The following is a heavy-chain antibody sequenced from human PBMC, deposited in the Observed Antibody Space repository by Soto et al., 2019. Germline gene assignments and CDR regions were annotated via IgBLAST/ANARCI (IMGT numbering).Heavy chain of an antibody. CDR3: ARDRGVVVPAADYYYYGMDV. CDR1: GYTFTSYY. J-gene: IGHJ6*02. CDR2: INPSGGST. D-gene: IGHD2-2*01. V-gene: IGHV1-46*01. Sequence: QVQLVQSGAEVKKPGASVKVSSKASGYTFTSYYMHWVRQAPGQGLEWMGIINPSGGSTSYAQKFQGRVTMTRDTSTSIVYMELSSLRSEDTAVYYCARDRGVVVPAADYYYYGMDVWGQGTTVTVSS.